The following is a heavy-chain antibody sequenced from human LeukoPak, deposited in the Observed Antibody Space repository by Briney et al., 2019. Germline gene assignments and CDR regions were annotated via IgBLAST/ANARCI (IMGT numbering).Heavy chain of an antibody. V-gene: IGHV4-38-2*02. CDR2: IYHSGST. J-gene: IGHJ5*02. D-gene: IGHD5-12*01. Sequence: SETLSLTCTVSGYSISSGYYWGWIRQPPGKGLEWIGSIYHSGSTYYNPSLKSRVTISVDTSKNQFSLKLSSVTAADTAVYYCARGSDYENSFDPWGQGTLVTVSS. CDR3: ARGSDYENSFDP. CDR1: GYSISSGYY.